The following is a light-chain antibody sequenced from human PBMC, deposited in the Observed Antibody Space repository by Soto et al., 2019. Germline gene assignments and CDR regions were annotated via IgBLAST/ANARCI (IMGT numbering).Light chain of an antibody. CDR1: QSVSSSY. V-gene: IGKV3D-7*01. CDR2: GAS. Sequence: PGERVTLSCRASQSVSSSYLTRYQQKPGQAPRLLIYGASTRATGIPARFSGSGSGTDFTLTISSLQPEDFAVYYCQQDYNLPWTFGQGTKVDIK. CDR3: QQDYNLPWT. J-gene: IGKJ1*01.